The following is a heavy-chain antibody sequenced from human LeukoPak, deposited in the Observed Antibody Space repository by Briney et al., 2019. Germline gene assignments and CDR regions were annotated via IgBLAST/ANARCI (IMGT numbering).Heavy chain of an antibody. CDR3: ARAPLRFLEWPKYYFDY. V-gene: IGHV4-39*07. Sequence: KPSETLSLTCTVSSGSISSSSYYWGWIRQPPGKGLEWIGSIYYSGSTYYNPSLKSRVTISVDTSKNQFSLKLSSVTAADTAVYYCARAPLRFLEWPKYYFDYWGQGTLVTVSS. CDR2: IYYSGST. CDR1: SGSISSSSYY. J-gene: IGHJ4*02. D-gene: IGHD3-3*01.